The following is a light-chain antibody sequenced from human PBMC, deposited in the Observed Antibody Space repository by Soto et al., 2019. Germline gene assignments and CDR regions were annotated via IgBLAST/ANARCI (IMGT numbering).Light chain of an antibody. Sequence: DIQMTQSPSTLSASVGDRVTITCRASQSISSWLAWYQQKPGKAPKLLIYKASSLESGVPSRFGGSGSGTDFTLTISSLQLDDFATDDCQQYNSYWRFGQGTKVESK. CDR1: QSISSW. V-gene: IGKV1-5*03. CDR2: KAS. CDR3: QQYNSYWR. J-gene: IGKJ1*01.